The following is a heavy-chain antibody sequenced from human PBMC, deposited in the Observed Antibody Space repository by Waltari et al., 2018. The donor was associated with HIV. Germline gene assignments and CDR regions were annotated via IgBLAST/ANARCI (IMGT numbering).Heavy chain of an antibody. CDR1: GFPTRSNY. V-gene: IGHV3-53*01. CDR2: IYSGGSR. D-gene: IGHD1-26*01. Sequence: EVQLVASGGGLIEPGWSLRVSCASSGFPTRSNYMSWFRQAPGKGLEWVSVIYSGGSRYYADSVKGRFIISRDNSKNTVSLHMNSLRAEDTAVYYCARDPRSSGYYGMDVWGQGIKVTVSS. J-gene: IGHJ6*02. CDR3: ARDPRSSGYYGMDV.